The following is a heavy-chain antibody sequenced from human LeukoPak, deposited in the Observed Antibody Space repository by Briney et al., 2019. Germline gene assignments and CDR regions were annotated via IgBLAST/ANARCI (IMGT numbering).Heavy chain of an antibody. CDR2: ISGESRSI. Sequence: GGSLGLSCVASKFLFGNYTMNWVRQAPGKGLEWVSSISGESRSIYYADSVKGRFTTSRDNAKNSLYLQMNSLRAEDTALYYCARDAYYYGPGSPDYWGQGTLVTVSS. D-gene: IGHD3-10*01. CDR3: ARDAYYYGPGSPDY. V-gene: IGHV3-21*04. J-gene: IGHJ4*02. CDR1: KFLFGNYT.